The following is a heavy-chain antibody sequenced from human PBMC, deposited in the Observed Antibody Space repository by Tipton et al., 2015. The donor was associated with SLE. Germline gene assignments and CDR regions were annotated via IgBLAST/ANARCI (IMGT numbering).Heavy chain of an antibody. J-gene: IGHJ4*02. V-gene: IGHV4-59*01. D-gene: IGHD3-22*01. CDR3: ANYYYDATGYQSVDS. CDR1: GGSISGYY. CDR2: INYSGNT. Sequence: TLSLTCTVSGGSISGYYWNWIRQPPGKGLEWVGYINYSGNTNYNPSLKSRVTISVDTSKTHFSLRLNSVTAADTAVYYCANYYYDATGYQSVDSWGQGALVTVSS.